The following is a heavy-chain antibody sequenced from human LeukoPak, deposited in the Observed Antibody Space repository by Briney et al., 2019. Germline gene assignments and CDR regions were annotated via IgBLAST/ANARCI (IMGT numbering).Heavy chain of an antibody. J-gene: IGHJ4*02. CDR3: AKVRDTAMVN. V-gene: IGHV3-33*06. CDR1: GFTFSSYG. CDR2: IWYDGSNK. D-gene: IGHD5-18*01. Sequence: GGSLRLSCAASGFTFSSYGMHWVRQAPGMGLEWVAVIWYDGSNKYYADSVKGRFTISRDNSKNTLYLQMNSLRAEDTAVYYCAKVRDTAMVNWGQGTLVTVSS.